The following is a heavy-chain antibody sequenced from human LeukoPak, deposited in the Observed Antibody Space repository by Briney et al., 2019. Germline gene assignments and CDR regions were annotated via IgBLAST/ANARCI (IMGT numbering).Heavy chain of an antibody. CDR1: GYTFTSYG. CDR2: ISAYNGNT. CDR3: ARVRGDGYNQLYFDY. V-gene: IGHV1-18*01. Sequence: ASVKVSCKASGYTFTSYGISWLRQAPGQGLEWMGWISAYNGNTNYAQKLQGRVTMTTDTSTSTAYMELSSLRSEDTAVYYCARVRGDGYNQLYFDYWGQGTLVTVSS. J-gene: IGHJ4*02. D-gene: IGHD5-24*01.